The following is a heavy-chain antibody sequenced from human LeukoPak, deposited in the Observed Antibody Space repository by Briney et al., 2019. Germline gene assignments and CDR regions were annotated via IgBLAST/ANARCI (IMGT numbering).Heavy chain of an antibody. CDR3: ARQYSSGSGG. CDR1: GFTFSNYA. J-gene: IGHJ4*02. CDR2: ITSSSGSV. D-gene: IGHD6-19*01. V-gene: IGHV3-21*01. Sequence: GGSLRLSCAASGFTFSNYAMNWVRQAPGKGLECVSSITSSSGSVYYADSVKGRFTISRDNAKNSLYLQMNSLRAEDTAVYYCARQYSSGSGGWGQGTLVTVSS.